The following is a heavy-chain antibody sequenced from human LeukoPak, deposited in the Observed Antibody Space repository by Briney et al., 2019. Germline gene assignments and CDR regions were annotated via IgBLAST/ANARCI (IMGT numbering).Heavy chain of an antibody. CDR1: GFTFSSYS. Sequence: GSLRLSCAASGFTFSSYSMNWVRQAPGKGLEWVSSISSSSSYIYYADSVKGRFTISRDNAKNSLYLQMNSLRAEDTAVYYCARVPFFGSGGYDYWGQGTLVTVSS. CDR3: ARVPFFGSGGYDY. J-gene: IGHJ4*02. D-gene: IGHD2-15*01. CDR2: ISSSSSYI. V-gene: IGHV3-21*01.